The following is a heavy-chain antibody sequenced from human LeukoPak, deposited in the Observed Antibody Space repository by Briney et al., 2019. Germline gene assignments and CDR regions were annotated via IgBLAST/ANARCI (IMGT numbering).Heavy chain of an antibody. J-gene: IGHJ5*02. V-gene: IGHV3-23*01. Sequence: GGSLRLSCAASGFTFSSYATSWVRQAPGKGLEWVSAISGSGGSTYYADSVKGRFTISRDNSKNTLYLQMNSLRAEDTAVYYCAKRLWSSSIRCHDCWFDLWGQGTLVTVSS. CDR3: AKRLWSSSIRCHDCWFDL. D-gene: IGHD2-2*01. CDR1: GFTFSSYA. CDR2: ISGSGGST.